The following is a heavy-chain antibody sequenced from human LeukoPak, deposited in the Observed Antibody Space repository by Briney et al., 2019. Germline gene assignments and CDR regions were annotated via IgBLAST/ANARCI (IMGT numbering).Heavy chain of an antibody. CDR2: ISWNSGSI. D-gene: IGHD6-19*01. Sequence: GRSLRLSCAASGFTFDDYAMHWVRQAPGKGLEWVSGISWNSGSIGYADSVKGRFTISRDNAKNSLYLQMNSLRAEDTAVYYCARVVSSGWGSGYYYYYMDVWGKGTTVTVSS. CDR3: ARVVSSGWGSGYYYYYMDV. J-gene: IGHJ6*03. CDR1: GFTFDDYA. V-gene: IGHV3-9*01.